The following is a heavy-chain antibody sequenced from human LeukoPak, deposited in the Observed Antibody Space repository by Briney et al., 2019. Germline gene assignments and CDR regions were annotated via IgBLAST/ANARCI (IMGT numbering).Heavy chain of an antibody. J-gene: IGHJ4*02. CDR3: AKVGDGSGSYPLYYFDY. CDR1: GFTFSSSA. Sequence: HPGGSLRLSCAASGFTFSSSAMSWVRQAPGKGLEWASNISGSGSGGSTYYADSVKGRFTISRDNSKNTLYLQMNSLRAEDTAVYYCAKVGDGSGSYPLYYFDYWGQGTLVTVSS. V-gene: IGHV3-23*01. CDR2: ISGSGSGGST. D-gene: IGHD3-10*01.